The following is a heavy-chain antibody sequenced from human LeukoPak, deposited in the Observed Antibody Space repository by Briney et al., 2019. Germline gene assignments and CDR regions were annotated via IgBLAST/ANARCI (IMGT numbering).Heavy chain of an antibody. Sequence: PSETLSLTCTVSGGSISSYYWSWIRQPPGKGLEWIGEINHSGSTNYNPSLKSRVTISVDTSKNQFSLKLSSVTAADTAVYYCARVTPGYSSSSAFDYWGQGTLVTVSS. V-gene: IGHV4-34*01. CDR2: INHSGST. CDR1: GGSISSYY. D-gene: IGHD6-6*01. J-gene: IGHJ4*02. CDR3: ARVTPGYSSSSAFDY.